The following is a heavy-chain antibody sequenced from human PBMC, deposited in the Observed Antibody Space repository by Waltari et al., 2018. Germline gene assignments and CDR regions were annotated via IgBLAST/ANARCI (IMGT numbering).Heavy chain of an antibody. Sequence: EVQLEQSGAAVKKPGESLKIPCNGSGYSFANYWIGWVRQMPGKGLEWMGVIYPGDSNTKYSLSFQGQVTISADTSISTAYLQWSSLKASDTAIYFCARQNIHSYGYGYFDFWGQGTLVTVSS. CDR2: IYPGDSNT. CDR3: ARQNIHSYGYGYFDF. CDR1: GYSFANYW. V-gene: IGHV5-51*01. D-gene: IGHD5-18*01. J-gene: IGHJ4*02.